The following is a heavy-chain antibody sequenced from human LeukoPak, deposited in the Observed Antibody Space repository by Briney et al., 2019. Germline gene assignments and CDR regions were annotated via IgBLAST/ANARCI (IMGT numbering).Heavy chain of an antibody. V-gene: IGHV1-46*01. J-gene: IGHJ5*02. CDR3: ARGAIVGRRDGYHKGATKEAP. Sequence: GASVKVFCKASGYTFGSQAIHWVRQAPGQGLEWMGIINPSGGSTSYAQKFQGRVTMTRDTSTSTVYMELSSLRSEDTAVYYCARGAIVGRRDGYHKGATKEAPWGQGTLVTVSS. CDR2: INPSGGST. CDR1: GYTFGSQA. D-gene: IGHD5-24*01.